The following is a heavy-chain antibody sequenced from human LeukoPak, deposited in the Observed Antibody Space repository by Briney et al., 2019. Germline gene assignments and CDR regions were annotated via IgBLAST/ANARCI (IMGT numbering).Heavy chain of an antibody. CDR1: GDSISSYY. CDR2: ICCSGTT. Sequence: SETLSLTCTVSGDSISSYYWTWIRQPPGKGLEWIGYICCSGTTNYNPSLKSRVTISVDTSKNQFSLKLSSVTAADTAVYYCASGRPLGFDYWGQGTLVTVSS. V-gene: IGHV4-59*01. D-gene: IGHD1-26*01. J-gene: IGHJ4*02. CDR3: ASGRPLGFDY.